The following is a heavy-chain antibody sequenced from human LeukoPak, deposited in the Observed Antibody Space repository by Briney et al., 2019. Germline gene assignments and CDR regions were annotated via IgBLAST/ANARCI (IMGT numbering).Heavy chain of an antibody. CDR1: GGSISSSSYY. V-gene: IGHV4-61*05. CDR3: ARRRNWLTIGGYYYYMDV. J-gene: IGHJ6*03. CDR2: IENSGRT. D-gene: IGHD3-10*01. Sequence: SETLSLTCTVSGGSISSSSYYWSWIRQPPGKGLEWIGYIENSGRTEYNPSLMSRITISVDTSKIQFSLKLSSVTAADTAVYYCARRRNWLTIGGYYYYMDVWGKGTTVTISS.